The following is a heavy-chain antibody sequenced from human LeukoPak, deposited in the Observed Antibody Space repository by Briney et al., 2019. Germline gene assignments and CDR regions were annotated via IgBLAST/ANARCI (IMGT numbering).Heavy chain of an antibody. Sequence: SQTLSLTCTVSGGSISSYYWSWIRQPPGKGLEWIGYIYYSGSTNYNPSLKSRVTISVDTSKNQFSLKLSSVTAADTAAYYCARGDSSEGLDYWGQGTLVTVSS. CDR2: IYYSGST. J-gene: IGHJ4*02. V-gene: IGHV4-59*01. CDR3: ARGDSSEGLDY. CDR1: GGSISSYY. D-gene: IGHD6-19*01.